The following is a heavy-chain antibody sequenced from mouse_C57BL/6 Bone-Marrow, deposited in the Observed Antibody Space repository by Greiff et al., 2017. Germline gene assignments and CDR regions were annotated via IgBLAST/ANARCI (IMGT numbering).Heavy chain of an antibody. Sequence: QVQLQQSGAELAKPGASVKLSCKASGYTFTSYWMHWVKQRPGQGLEWIGYINPSSGYTKYNQKFKDKATLTADKSSRTAYMQLSSLTYEDSAVYYCAIWRSYGAYWGQGTLVTVSA. V-gene: IGHV1-7*01. D-gene: IGHD1-1*02. CDR2: INPSSGYT. CDR3: AIWRSYGAY. CDR1: GYTFTSYW. J-gene: IGHJ3*01.